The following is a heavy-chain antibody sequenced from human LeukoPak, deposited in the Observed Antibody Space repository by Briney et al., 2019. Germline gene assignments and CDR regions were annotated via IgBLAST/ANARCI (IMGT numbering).Heavy chain of an antibody. CDR3: ARYGSGSSGLDY. V-gene: IGHV4-59*01. D-gene: IGHD3-10*01. CDR1: GGPISSYY. Sequence: SETLSLTCTVSGGPISSYYWSWIRQPPGKGLEWIGYIYYSGSTNYNPSLKSRVTISVDTSKNQFSLKLSSVTAADTAVYYCARYGSGSSGLDYWGQGTLVTVSS. J-gene: IGHJ4*02. CDR2: IYYSGST.